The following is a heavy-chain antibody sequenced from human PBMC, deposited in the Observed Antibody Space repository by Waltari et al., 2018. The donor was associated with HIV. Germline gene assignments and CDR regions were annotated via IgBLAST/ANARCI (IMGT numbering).Heavy chain of an antibody. D-gene: IGHD3-22*01. V-gene: IGHV1-18*04. Sequence: QVQLVQSGAEVKKPGASVKVSCKASGYTFTSYGISWVRRAPGQGLEWMGWISAYNGNTNYAQKLQGRVTMTTDTSTSTAYMELRSLRSDDTAVYYCARAGITMIVVGDDAFDIWGQGTMVTVSS. CDR1: GYTFTSYG. CDR2: ISAYNGNT. CDR3: ARAGITMIVVGDDAFDI. J-gene: IGHJ3*02.